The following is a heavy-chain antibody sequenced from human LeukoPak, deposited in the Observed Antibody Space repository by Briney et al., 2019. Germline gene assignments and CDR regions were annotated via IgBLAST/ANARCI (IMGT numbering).Heavy chain of an antibody. CDR3: AHRQWQSSDFDY. V-gene: IGHV2-5*02. Sequence: SGPTQVNPTQTLTLTCTFSGFSLSTSGVGVGWIRQPPGKALEWLVLIYWDDDKYYSPSLKSRLTITKDTSKNQVVLTMTNMDPVDTATYFCAHRQWQSSDFDYWGQGTLVTVSS. D-gene: IGHD2-8*01. CDR2: IYWDDDK. J-gene: IGHJ4*02. CDR1: GFSLSTSGVG.